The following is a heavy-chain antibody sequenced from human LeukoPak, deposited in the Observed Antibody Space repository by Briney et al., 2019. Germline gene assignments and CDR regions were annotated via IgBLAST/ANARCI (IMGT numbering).Heavy chain of an antibody. CDR1: GGSINSRSYY. CDR2: VYYGGTT. Sequence: PSETLSLTCTVSGGSINSRSYYWGWIRQPPGKGLEWMGRVYYGGTTYYNPSVKSRGTISEDTAKNQFYLKLSSVTAADTAVYYCARRATTVTTGYYYYYMDVWGKGTTVTVSS. V-gene: IGHV4-39*01. CDR3: ARRATTVTTGYYYYYMDV. D-gene: IGHD4-17*01. J-gene: IGHJ6*03.